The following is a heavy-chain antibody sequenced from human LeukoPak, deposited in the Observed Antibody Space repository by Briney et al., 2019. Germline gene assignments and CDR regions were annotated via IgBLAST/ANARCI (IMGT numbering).Heavy chain of an antibody. D-gene: IGHD2-21*02. CDR1: DDSINTYY. Sequence: SETLSLTCTVSDDSINTYYWSWIRQPPGKALECIGYIYRSGDTNSNPSLKSRVTMSLDTSNRQFSLQLRPVTAADTAVYFCARTARVFDHWGQGLLVTVSS. J-gene: IGHJ4*02. CDR2: IYRSGDT. V-gene: IGHV4-4*08. CDR3: ARTARVFDH.